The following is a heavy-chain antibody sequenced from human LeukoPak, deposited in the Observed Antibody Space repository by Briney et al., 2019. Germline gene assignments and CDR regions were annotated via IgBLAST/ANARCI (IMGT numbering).Heavy chain of an antibody. D-gene: IGHD2-2*01. Sequence: PGGSLRLSCAASGFTFDDYAMHWVRQAPGKGLEWVSGISWNSGSIGYADSVKGRFTISRDNAKNSLYLQMNSLRAEDTAVYYCARGGYCSSTSCYAYYWGQGTLVTVSS. V-gene: IGHV3-9*01. CDR3: ARGGYCSSTSCYAYY. J-gene: IGHJ4*02. CDR1: GFTFDDYA. CDR2: ISWNSGSI.